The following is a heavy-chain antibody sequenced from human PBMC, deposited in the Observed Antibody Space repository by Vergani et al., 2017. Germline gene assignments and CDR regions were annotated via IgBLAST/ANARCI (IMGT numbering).Heavy chain of an antibody. CDR1: GYIFKNYY. CDR2: LNPTTGHT. Sequence: VQLVQSGAEVRKPGASVTVSCTASGYIFKNYYIHWLRQAPGQAFEWMGILNPTTGHTTSAQKFMGRVDMTRDPSTDTSKNQFSLKLSSVTAADTAVYYCARHPYGSGKADYWGQGTLVTVSS. V-gene: IGHV1-46*02. D-gene: IGHD3-10*01. J-gene: IGHJ4*02. CDR3: ARHPYGSGKADY.